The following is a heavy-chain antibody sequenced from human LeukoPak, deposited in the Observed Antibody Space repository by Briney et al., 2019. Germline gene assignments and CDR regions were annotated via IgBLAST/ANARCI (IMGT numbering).Heavy chain of an antibody. V-gene: IGHV3-74*01. CDR1: GFTFSVYW. J-gene: IGHJ4*02. D-gene: IGHD2-2*01. Sequence: GGSLRLSCAASGFTFSVYWMHWVRQAPGKGLVWVSRISNDGSTTTYADSVRGRFTISRDNAKNTLYLQMNSLRAEDTAVYYCARDCGSTGCDYWGQGTLVTVSS. CDR3: ARDCGSTGCDY. CDR2: ISNDGSTT.